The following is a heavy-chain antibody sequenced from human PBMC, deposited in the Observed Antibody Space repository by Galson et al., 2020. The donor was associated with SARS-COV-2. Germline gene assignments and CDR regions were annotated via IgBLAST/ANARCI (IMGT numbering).Heavy chain of an antibody. D-gene: IGHD3-22*01. Sequence: GGSLRLSCAASGFTFSSFSMYWVRQAPGRGLECVAGIWYDGSNKYYSDAVKGRFTISRDNSKNTLYLQMNSLRAEDAAVYYCARDTYYDSSGFLDYWGQGTLVTVSS. CDR3: ARDTYYDSSGFLDY. CDR2: IWYDGSNK. V-gene: IGHV3-33*01. J-gene: IGHJ4*02. CDR1: GFTFSSFS.